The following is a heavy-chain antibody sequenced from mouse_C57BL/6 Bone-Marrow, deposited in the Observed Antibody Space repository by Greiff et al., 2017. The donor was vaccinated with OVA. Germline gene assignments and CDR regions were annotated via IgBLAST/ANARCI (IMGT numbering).Heavy chain of an antibody. CDR3: ARRRGSSPWYFDV. Sequence: QVQLQQPGAELVKPGASVKLSCKASGCTFTSYWMHWVKQRPGQGLEWIGMIHPNSGSTNYNEKFKSKATLTVDKSSSTAYMQLSSLTSEDSAVYYCARRRGSSPWYFDVWGTGTTVTVSS. D-gene: IGHD1-1*01. V-gene: IGHV1-64*01. CDR2: IHPNSGST. J-gene: IGHJ1*03. CDR1: GCTFTSYW.